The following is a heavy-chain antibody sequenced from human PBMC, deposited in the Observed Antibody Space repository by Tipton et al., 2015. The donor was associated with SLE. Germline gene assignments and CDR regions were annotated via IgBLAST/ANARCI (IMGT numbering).Heavy chain of an antibody. J-gene: IGHJ4*02. CDR1: GGSFSGYY. CDR2: INHSGST. D-gene: IGHD6-13*01. CDR3: ARGKSHSSSWPYFDY. Sequence: GLVKPSETLSLSCAVYGGSFSGYYWSWIRQPPGKGLEWIGEINHSGSTNYNPSLKSRVTISVDTSKNQFSLKLGSVTAADTAVYYCARGKSHSSSWPYFDYWGQGTLVTVSS. V-gene: IGHV4-34*01.